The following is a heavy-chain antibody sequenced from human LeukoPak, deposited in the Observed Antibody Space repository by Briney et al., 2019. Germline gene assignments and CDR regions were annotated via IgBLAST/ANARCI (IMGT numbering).Heavy chain of an antibody. D-gene: IGHD3-10*01. Sequence: GSSVKVSCKASGSTFSSYAISWVRHAPGQGLEWMGGIIPIFGTANYAQKFQGRVTITADESTSTAYMELSRLRSEDTAVYYCARSAMVRGVNYYYYMDVWGKGTTVTISS. CDR1: GSTFSSYA. CDR2: IIPIFGTA. CDR3: ARSAMVRGVNYYYYMDV. J-gene: IGHJ6*03. V-gene: IGHV1-69*01.